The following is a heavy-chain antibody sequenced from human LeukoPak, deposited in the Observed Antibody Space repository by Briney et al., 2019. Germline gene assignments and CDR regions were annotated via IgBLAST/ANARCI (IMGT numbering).Heavy chain of an antibody. D-gene: IGHD3-9*01. CDR2: INHSGST. CDR1: GGSFSGYY. Sequence: PSETLSLTCAVYGGSFSGYYWIWLRQPPGKGLEWLGEINHSGSTNYNPSLKSRVTISVDTSKNQFSLKLSSVTAADTAVYYCARGLLVTYYDILTGCPLDYWGQGTLVTVSS. CDR3: ARGLLVTYYDILTGCPLDY. J-gene: IGHJ4*02. V-gene: IGHV4-34*01.